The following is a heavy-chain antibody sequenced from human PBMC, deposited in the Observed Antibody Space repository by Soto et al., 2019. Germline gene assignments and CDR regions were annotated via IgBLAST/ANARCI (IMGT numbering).Heavy chain of an antibody. J-gene: IGHJ4*02. V-gene: IGHV3-23*05. D-gene: IGHD2-2*01. CDR1: GFPFSATG. CDR2: IGSNPTNT. Sequence: EVQLLESGGGLVQPGGSLRLSCAASGFPFSATGMLWVRQPPGGGLEGVSAIGSNPTNTKYTDSVKGRFTISRDNSKSTVFLQMTNLRAEDTALYYCTTARHCSSDACPAAEWGQGTLITVSS. CDR3: TTARHCSSDACPAAE.